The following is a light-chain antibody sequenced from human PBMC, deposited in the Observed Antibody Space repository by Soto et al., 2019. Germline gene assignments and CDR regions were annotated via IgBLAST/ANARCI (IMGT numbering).Light chain of an antibody. CDR3: HHHNSYSEA. CDR2: KAS. Sequence: DIQMTQSPSTLSGSVGDRVTITCRASQTISSWLAWYQQKPGKAPKLLIYKASTLKSGVPSRFSGSGSGTEFTLTISSLQPDDFATYYCHHHNSYSEAFGQGTQVELK. J-gene: IGKJ1*01. CDR1: QTISSW. V-gene: IGKV1-5*03.